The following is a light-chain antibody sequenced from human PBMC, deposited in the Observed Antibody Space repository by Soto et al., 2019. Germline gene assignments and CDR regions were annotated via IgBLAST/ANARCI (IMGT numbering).Light chain of an antibody. J-gene: IGKJ1*01. CDR2: NTS. V-gene: IGKV3-11*01. CDR1: QSVTSS. Sequence: EIVLTQSPATLSLFPGERATLSCRASQSVTSSLAWYQQKPGQAPRVLIYNTSTRATGIPARFSGSGSGTDFPLTISSLEPEDSAVYYRHQRGNWLTFGQGTKVEIK. CDR3: HQRGNWLT.